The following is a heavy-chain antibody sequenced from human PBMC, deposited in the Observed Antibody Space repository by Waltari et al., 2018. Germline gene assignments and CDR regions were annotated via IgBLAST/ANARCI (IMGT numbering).Heavy chain of an antibody. Sequence: QVQLVQSGSELKKPGASVKISCKVSGYIFTSYAINWVRKAPGQGLELMGWIINSTGNPTYAQGFTGRFVFSLDTSVSTAYLEINNLKAEDTAVYYCTREVVPAATIVVNWFDPWGQGTLVTVSS. D-gene: IGHD2-2*01. V-gene: IGHV7-4-1*02. CDR3: TREVVPAATIVVNWFDP. CDR1: GYIFTSYA. CDR2: IINSTGNP. J-gene: IGHJ5*02.